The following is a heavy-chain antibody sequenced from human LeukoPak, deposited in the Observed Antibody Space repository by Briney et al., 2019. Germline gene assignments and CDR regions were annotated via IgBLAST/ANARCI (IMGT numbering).Heavy chain of an antibody. CDR1: GFTFDDYG. CDR2: MDWIGNTT. D-gene: IGHD1-1*01. CDR3: ATNPTGRTYRQD. J-gene: IGHJ1*01. Sequence: GGSLRLSAAASGFTFDDYGMTWVRQGPGKGLEWIAAMDWIGNTTRYGDSVKGRFTISRDNAKSSLELQINSLRVENTAFYYCATNPTGRTYRQDWGQGTLVTVSS. V-gene: IGHV3-20*03.